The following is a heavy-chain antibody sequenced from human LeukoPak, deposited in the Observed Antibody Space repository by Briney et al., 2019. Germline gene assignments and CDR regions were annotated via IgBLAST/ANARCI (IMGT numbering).Heavy chain of an antibody. J-gene: IGHJ3*02. V-gene: IGHV1-2*02. Sequence: ASVKVSCKASGYSFTGYYMHWVRQAPGQGLEWMGWINPNSGGTKYAQKFKGRVTMTRDTSISTAYMELSRLRSDDTAVYYCARVDSSSWDEYAFDIWGQGTMVTVSS. CDR2: INPNSGGT. D-gene: IGHD6-13*01. CDR1: GYSFTGYY. CDR3: ARVDSSSWDEYAFDI.